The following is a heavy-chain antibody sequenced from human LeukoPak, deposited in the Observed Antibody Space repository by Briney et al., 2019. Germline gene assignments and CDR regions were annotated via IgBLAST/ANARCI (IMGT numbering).Heavy chain of an antibody. Sequence: SETLSLTCTVSGGSVSSGSYYWSWIRQPPGKGLEWIGYIYYSGSTNYIPSLKSRVTISVDTSRNQFSLKLSSVTAADTAVYYCARDWGGSLGYWGQGTLVTVSS. J-gene: IGHJ4*02. CDR1: GGSVSSGSYY. V-gene: IGHV4-61*01. CDR2: IYYSGST. D-gene: IGHD3-16*01. CDR3: ARDWGGSLGY.